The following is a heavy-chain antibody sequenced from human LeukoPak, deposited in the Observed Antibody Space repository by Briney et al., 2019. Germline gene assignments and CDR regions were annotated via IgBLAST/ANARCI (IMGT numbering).Heavy chain of an antibody. CDR1: GFTFSSYD. V-gene: IGHV3-13*01. CDR2: IGTAGDT. J-gene: IGHJ4*02. CDR3: ARGDPAVAGLDC. Sequence: PGGSLRLSCAASGFTFSSYDMHWVRQATGKGLEWVSAIGTAGDTYYPGSVKGRFTISRENAKNSLYLQMNSLRAGDTAVYYCARGDPAVAGLDCWGQGTLVTVSS. D-gene: IGHD6-19*01.